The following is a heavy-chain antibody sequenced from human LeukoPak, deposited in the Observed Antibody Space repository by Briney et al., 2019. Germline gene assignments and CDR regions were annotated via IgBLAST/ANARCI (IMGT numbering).Heavy chain of an antibody. CDR2: IYYTGIS. V-gene: IGHV4-59*11. CDR1: GGSISSHY. CDR3: AIDKLEGGYYMDV. D-gene: IGHD1-1*01. J-gene: IGHJ6*03. Sequence: PSETLSLTCTVSGGSISSHYWSWIRQTPGKGLEWIGYIYYTGISNYNPSLKSRLTISVDTSKNQFSLKLTSVTAADTTVFFCAIDKLEGGYYMDVGGTGTRVTVS.